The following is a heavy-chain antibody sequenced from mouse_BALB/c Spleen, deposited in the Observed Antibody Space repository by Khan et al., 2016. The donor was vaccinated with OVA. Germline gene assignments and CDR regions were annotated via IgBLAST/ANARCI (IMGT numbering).Heavy chain of an antibody. V-gene: IGHV1S81*02. Sequence: QVQLQQPGAELVKPGASVKLSCKASGYTFTNYWVHWVRQRPGQGLEWIGEIYPGDGRTIYNETFKNKPSLTVDRSSNTAYMQLSSLTSEDSAVYYVARNAYVGNYFDYWAQVTTLTVSS. CDR3: ARNAYVGNYFDY. J-gene: IGHJ2*01. D-gene: IGHD2-10*01. CDR1: GYTFTNYW. CDR2: IYPGDGRT.